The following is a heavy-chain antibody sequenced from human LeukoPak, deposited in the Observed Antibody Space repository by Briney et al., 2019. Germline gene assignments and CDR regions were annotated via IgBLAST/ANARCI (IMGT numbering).Heavy chain of an antibody. D-gene: IGHD3-10*01. J-gene: IGHJ4*02. CDR3: ATVYLLWFGEFPNYFDY. V-gene: IGHV1-24*01. Sequence: ASVKVSCKVSGYTLTELSMHWVRQAPGKGLEWIGGFDPEDGETIYAQKFQGRVTMTEDTSTDTAYMELSSLRSEDTAVYYCATVYLLWFGEFPNYFDYWGQGTLVTVSS. CDR2: FDPEDGET. CDR1: GYTLTELS.